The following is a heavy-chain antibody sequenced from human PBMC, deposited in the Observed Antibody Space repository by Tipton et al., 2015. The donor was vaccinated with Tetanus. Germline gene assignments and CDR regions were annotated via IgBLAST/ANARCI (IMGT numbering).Heavy chain of an antibody. Sequence: TLSLTCSVSGGSISSSGYFWNWIRQRPGKGPEWIGYIYYSGDTYYNPSLKSRVSMSVDTSRNQFSLNLTSVTAADTAVYYCARDQGGGRVVRLNWLDPWGQGTLVTVSS. CDR3: ARDQGGGRVVRLNWLDP. J-gene: IGHJ5*02. CDR1: GGSISSSGYF. D-gene: IGHD6-6*01. V-gene: IGHV4-31*03. CDR2: IYYSGDT.